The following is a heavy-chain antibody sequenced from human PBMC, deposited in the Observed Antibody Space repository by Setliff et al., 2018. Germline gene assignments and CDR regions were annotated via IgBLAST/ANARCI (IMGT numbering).Heavy chain of an antibody. CDR1: GDSISSYF. J-gene: IGHJ4*02. CDR3: ARGSFPYDNSGFDY. Sequence: KPSETLSLTCSVSGDSISSYFWTWIRRPAGKGLEWIGRFYISGTTTYNPSLKSRVTMSADTSKNQFSLKLSSVTAADTAVYYCARGSFPYDNSGFDYWGQGTLVTVSS. D-gene: IGHD3-22*01. V-gene: IGHV4-4*07. CDR2: FYISGTT.